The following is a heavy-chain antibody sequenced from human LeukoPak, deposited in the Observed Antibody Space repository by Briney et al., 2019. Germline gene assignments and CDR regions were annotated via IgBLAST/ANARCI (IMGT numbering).Heavy chain of an antibody. J-gene: IGHJ4*02. CDR1: GFTFSSYS. D-gene: IGHD3-22*01. Sequence: PGGSLRLSCAASGFTFSSYSMNWVRQPPGKGLEWIGEINHSGSTNYNPSLKSRVTISVDTSKNQFSLKLSSVTAADTAVYYCARGPYYYDSSGYYGYWGQGTLVTVSS. CDR2: INHSGST. V-gene: IGHV4-34*01. CDR3: ARGPYYYDSSGYYGY.